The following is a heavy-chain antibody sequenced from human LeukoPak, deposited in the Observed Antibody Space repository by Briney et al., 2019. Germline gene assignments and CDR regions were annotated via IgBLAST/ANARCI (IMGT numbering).Heavy chain of an antibody. CDR2: IYYSGST. V-gene: IGHV4-59*01. CDR3: ARESGSYTESWFDP. Sequence: PSETLSLTCTVSGGSIRSYYWSWIRQPPGKGLEWIGYIYYSGSTNYNPSLKSRVTISVDTSKNQFSLKLSSVTAADTAVYYCARESGSYTESWFDPWGQGTLVTVSS. J-gene: IGHJ5*02. CDR1: GGSIRSYY. D-gene: IGHD1-26*01.